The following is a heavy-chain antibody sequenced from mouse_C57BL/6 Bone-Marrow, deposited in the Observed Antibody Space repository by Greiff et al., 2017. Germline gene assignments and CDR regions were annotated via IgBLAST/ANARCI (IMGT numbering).Heavy chain of an antibody. CDR1: GFNFTDYY. CDR2: ILPGNGDT. D-gene: IGHD1-1*02. Sequence: EVQLQQSGAELMKPGASVKFSCTATGFNFTDYYIHWVKQRPEQGLEGIGGILPGNGDTKYAQKFQGKATFTADTSSNTAYLQLSSLTSEDTAVYYCARWYCGYWDVEVWGTGTTVTVSS. V-gene: IGHV14-2*01. J-gene: IGHJ1*03. CDR3: ARWYCGYWDVEV.